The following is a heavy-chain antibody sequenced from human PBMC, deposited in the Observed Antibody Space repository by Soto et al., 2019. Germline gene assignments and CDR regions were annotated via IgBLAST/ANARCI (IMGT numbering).Heavy chain of an antibody. V-gene: IGHV3-11*01. Sequence: QVQLVESGGDLVRPGGSLRLSCAASGFTFSDYYMSWIRQTPGKGLEWVSSINSLGTTIYDADSVKGRFTISRDNAKNSLYLQMNSLRAEDTAVYDCARVGAKKVWNIAPLPKGYYFDYWGQGTLVTVSS. CDR2: INSLGTTI. J-gene: IGHJ4*02. D-gene: IGHD6-6*01. CDR1: GFTFSDYY. CDR3: ARVGAKKVWNIAPLPKGYYFDY.